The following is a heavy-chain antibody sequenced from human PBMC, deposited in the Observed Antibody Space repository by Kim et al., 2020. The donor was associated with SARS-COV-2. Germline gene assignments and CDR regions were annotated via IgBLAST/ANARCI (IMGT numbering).Heavy chain of an antibody. CDR3: ARDDYGGNSGGFDY. D-gene: IGHD4-17*01. J-gene: IGHJ4*02. Sequence: SVKVSCKASGGTFSSYAISWVRQAPGQGLEWMGGIIPIFGTANYAQKFQGRVTITADESTSTAYMELSSLRSEDTAVYYCARDDYGGNSGGFDYWGQGTLVTVSS. CDR1: GGTFSSYA. V-gene: IGHV1-69*13. CDR2: IIPIFGTA.